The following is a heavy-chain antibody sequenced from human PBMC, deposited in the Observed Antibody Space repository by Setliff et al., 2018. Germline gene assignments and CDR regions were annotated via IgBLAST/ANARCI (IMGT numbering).Heavy chain of an antibody. Sequence: ASVKVSCKASGYTFTGYYMHWVRQAPGQGLEWMGRINPNSGGTNYAQKFQGRVTMTRDTSISTAYMELSKLRSDDTAVYYCARSYYYDSSAANWFDPWGQGTLVTVSS. CDR1: GYTFTGYY. CDR3: ARSYYYDSSAANWFDP. J-gene: IGHJ5*02. V-gene: IGHV1-2*06. D-gene: IGHD3-22*01. CDR2: INPNSGGT.